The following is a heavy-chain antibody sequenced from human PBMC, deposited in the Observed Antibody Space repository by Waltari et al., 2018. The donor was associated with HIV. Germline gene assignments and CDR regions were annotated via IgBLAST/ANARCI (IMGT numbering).Heavy chain of an antibody. CDR3: VRDRCCVAAAGKDLDY. V-gene: IGHV1-18*01. CDR1: GYRFSSHG. D-gene: IGHD6-13*01. J-gene: IGHJ4*02. CDR2: ISGYNGNT. Sequence: QVQVVQSGAEVKNPGASVKVSCKTSGYRFSSHGISWVRQAPGQGLEWMGWISGYNGNTKDAQKFQGRVTMTIDTSTSTAYMELMSLRSDDTAVYYCVRDRCCVAAAGKDLDYWGQGTLVTVSS.